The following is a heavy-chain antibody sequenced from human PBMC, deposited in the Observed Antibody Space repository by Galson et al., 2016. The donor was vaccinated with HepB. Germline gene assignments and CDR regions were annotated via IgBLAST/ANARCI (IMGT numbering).Heavy chain of an antibody. CDR1: GFTFSNYA. D-gene: IGHD4-17*01. CDR2: ISYDGSNK. J-gene: IGHJ4*02. CDR3: ARDLPDYVIYLIQYAFDY. V-gene: IGHV3-30-3*01. Sequence: SLRLSCAASGFTFSNYAMHWVRQAPGKGLEWVAVISYDGSNKYHADSVKGRFTISRDNSKNTLYLQMNSLRAEDTAVYYCARDLPDYVIYLIQYAFDYWGQGTLVTVSS.